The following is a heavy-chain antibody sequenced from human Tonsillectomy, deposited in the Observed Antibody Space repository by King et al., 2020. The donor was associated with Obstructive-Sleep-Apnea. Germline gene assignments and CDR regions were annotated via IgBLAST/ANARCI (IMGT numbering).Heavy chain of an antibody. D-gene: IGHD6-6*01. V-gene: IGHV2-5*02. CDR3: AHRTAARLQVGVYNWFDP. CDR2: IYWDDDK. J-gene: IGHJ5*02. Sequence: TLKESGPTLVKPTQTLTLTCTFSGFSLSTSGVGVGWIRQPPGKALEWLALIYWDDDKRYSPSLKSRLTITKDTSKNQVVLTMTNMDPVDTATYYCAHRTAARLQVGVYNWFDPWGQGTLVTVSS. CDR1: GFSLSTSGVG.